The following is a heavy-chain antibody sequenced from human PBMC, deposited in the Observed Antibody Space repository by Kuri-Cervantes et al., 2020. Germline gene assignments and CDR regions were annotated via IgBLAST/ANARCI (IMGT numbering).Heavy chain of an antibody. CDR3: ARGDYGGNLGLDFFDY. CDR1: GGTFSSYA. V-gene: IGHV1-69*13. Sequence: SVKVSCKAPGGTFSSYAISWVRQAPGQGLEWMGGIIPICGTANYAQKFQGRVTITADESTSTAYMELSSLRSEDTAVYYCARGDYGGNLGLDFFDYWGQGTLITVSS. CDR2: IIPICGTA. D-gene: IGHD4-23*01. J-gene: IGHJ4*02.